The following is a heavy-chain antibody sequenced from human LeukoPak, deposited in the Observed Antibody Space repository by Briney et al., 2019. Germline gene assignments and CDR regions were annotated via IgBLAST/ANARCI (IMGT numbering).Heavy chain of an antibody. CDR2: IWYDGSNK. J-gene: IGHJ6*02. D-gene: IGHD4-17*01. V-gene: IGHV3-33*01. CDR3: ARDRYGDHDYYYGMDV. Sequence: PGRSLRLSCAASRFTFSNYGMHWVRQAPGKGLEWVAVIWYDGSNKYYADFVKGRFTISGDNSKNTLYLQMNSLRAEDTAVYYCARDRYGDHDYYYGMDVWGQGTTVTVSS. CDR1: RFTFSNYG.